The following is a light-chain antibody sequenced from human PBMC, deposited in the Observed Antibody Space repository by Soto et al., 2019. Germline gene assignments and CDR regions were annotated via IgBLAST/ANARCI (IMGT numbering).Light chain of an antibody. CDR1: SSNIGSHT. Sequence: QSVLTQPPSASGTPGQRVTISCSGSSSNIGSHTVNWYQQLPGTAPRLLIYLNDQRPSGVPDRFSGSKSGTSASLAISGLQSEDEADYYCEAWDDSLKGSVVFGGGTKLTVL. CDR3: EAWDDSLKGSVV. V-gene: IGLV1-44*01. J-gene: IGLJ2*01. CDR2: LND.